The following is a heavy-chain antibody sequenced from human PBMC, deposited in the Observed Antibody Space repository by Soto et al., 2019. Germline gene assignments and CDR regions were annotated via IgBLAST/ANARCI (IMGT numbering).Heavy chain of an antibody. V-gene: IGHV1-58*02. CDR1: GFTFTSSA. CDR2: IVVGSGNT. J-gene: IGHJ5*02. D-gene: IGHD3-16*02. Sequence: ASVKVSCKASGFTFTSSAMQWVRQARGQSLELIGWIVVGSGNTNYAQKFQERVTITRDMSTSTAYMELSSLRSEDTAVYYCAADKSYDYVWGSYRPNWFDPWGQGTLVTVSS. CDR3: AADKSYDYVWGSYRPNWFDP.